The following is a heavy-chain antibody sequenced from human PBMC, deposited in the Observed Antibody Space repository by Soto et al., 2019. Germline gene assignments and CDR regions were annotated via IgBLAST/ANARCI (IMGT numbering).Heavy chain of an antibody. J-gene: IGHJ5*02. CDR1: GGSFSGYY. D-gene: IGHD2-15*01. CDR2: INHSGST. Sequence: SETLSLTCAVYGGSFSGYYWSWIRQPPGKGLEWIGEINHSGSTNYNPSLKSRVTISVDTSKNQFSLTLSSVTAADTAVYYCARAAQGVAALMKWFDPWGQGTLVTVSS. CDR3: ARAAQGVAALMKWFDP. V-gene: IGHV4-34*01.